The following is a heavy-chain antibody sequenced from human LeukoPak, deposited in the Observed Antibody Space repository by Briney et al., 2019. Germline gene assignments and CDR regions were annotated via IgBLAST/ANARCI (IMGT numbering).Heavy chain of an antibody. CDR1: GGSFSGYY. CDR2: INHSGST. CDR3: ARRGRQQPYLGY. D-gene: IGHD6-13*01. J-gene: IGHJ4*02. Sequence: SETLSLTCAVYGGSFSGYYWSWIRQPPGKGLEWIGEINHSGSTNYNPSLKSRVTISVDTSKNQFSLKLSSVTAADTAVYYCARRGRQQPYLGYWGQGTLVTVSS. V-gene: IGHV4-34*01.